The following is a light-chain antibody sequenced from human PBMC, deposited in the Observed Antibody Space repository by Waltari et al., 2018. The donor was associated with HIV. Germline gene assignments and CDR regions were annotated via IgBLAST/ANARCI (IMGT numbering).Light chain of an antibody. CDR2: GNS. V-gene: IGLV1-40*01. CDR1: SSNIGAGYD. CDR3: QSYDSSLSGCV. J-gene: IGLJ3*02. Sequence: QSVLTQPPSVSGAPGQRVTISCTGSSSNIGAGYDVHWYQQLPGTAPKLLIYGNSKRPSGVPDRFSGSKSGTSASLAITGLQAGDEADYYCQSYDSSLSGCVFGGGTKLTVL.